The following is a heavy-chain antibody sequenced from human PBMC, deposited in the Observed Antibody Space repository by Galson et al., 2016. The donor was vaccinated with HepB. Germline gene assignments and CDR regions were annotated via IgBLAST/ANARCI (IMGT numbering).Heavy chain of an antibody. Sequence: SETLSLTCTVSNDSISTLHYSWGWIRQPPGKGLEWIGIIYYSGTTSYTPSLSSRVNISVETSTNQFSLTLNSVTAADTAVYYCARFLTSEWDLPERPFDIWGQGTLVTVSS. CDR1: NDSISTLHYS. CDR2: IYYSGTT. V-gene: IGHV4-39*01. CDR3: ARFLTSEWDLPERPFDI. J-gene: IGHJ3*02. D-gene: IGHD1-26*01.